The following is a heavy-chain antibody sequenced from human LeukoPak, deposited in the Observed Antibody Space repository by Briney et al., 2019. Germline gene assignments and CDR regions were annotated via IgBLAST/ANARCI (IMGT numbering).Heavy chain of an antibody. D-gene: IGHD6-19*01. Sequence: ASVKVSCKASGYTFTSYDINWVRQATGQGLEWMGWMNPNSGGTNSTQKFQGRLTMTRDTSISTAYMELRRLRSDDTAVYYCARLGYSSGSDYWGQGTLVTVSS. CDR1: GYTFTSYD. CDR3: ARLGYSSGSDY. V-gene: IGHV1-2*02. CDR2: MNPNSGGT. J-gene: IGHJ4*02.